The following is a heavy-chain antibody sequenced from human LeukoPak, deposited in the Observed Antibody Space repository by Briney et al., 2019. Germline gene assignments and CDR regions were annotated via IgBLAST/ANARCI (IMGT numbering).Heavy chain of an antibody. CDR2: IYHSGST. CDR3: AKLYSSGWYSYYYYYSMDV. D-gene: IGHD6-19*01. J-gene: IGHJ6*03. CDR1: GYSISSGYY. V-gene: IGHV4-38-2*02. Sequence: PSETLSLTCTVSGYSISSGYYWGWIRQPPGKGLEWIGSIYHSGSTYYNPSLKSRVTISVDTSKNQFSLKLSSVTAADTAVYYCAKLYSSGWYSYYYYYSMDVWGKGTTVTISS.